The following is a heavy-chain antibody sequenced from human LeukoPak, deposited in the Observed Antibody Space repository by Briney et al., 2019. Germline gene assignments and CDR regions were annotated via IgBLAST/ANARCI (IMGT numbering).Heavy chain of an antibody. Sequence: SETLSLTCTVSGGSISSYYWRWIRQPPGKGLEWIGYIYYSGSTNYNPSLKSRVTISVDTSKNQFSLKLSSVTAADTAVYYCARHRGYSYGYIDYWGQGTLVTVSS. CDR3: ARHRGYSYGYIDY. V-gene: IGHV4-59*08. D-gene: IGHD5-18*01. CDR1: GGSISSYY. CDR2: IYYSGST. J-gene: IGHJ4*02.